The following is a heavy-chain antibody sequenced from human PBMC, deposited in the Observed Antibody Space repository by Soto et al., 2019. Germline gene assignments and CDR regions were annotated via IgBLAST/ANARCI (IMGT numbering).Heavy chain of an antibody. J-gene: IGHJ4*01. D-gene: IGHD3-16*02. CDR3: ARKGSF. CDR1: NGSISTTSYN. V-gene: IGHV4-39*01. Sequence: QMQLQESGPGLVKPSETLSLTCTVSNGSISTTSYNWGWIRQSPGKGLEWIGTIYYTGSTSYNPSPKGRIPLGGYPAKNPVSPKAGSVTAAGPAGYLRARKGSFWGQGTLVIVSS. CDR2: IYYTGST.